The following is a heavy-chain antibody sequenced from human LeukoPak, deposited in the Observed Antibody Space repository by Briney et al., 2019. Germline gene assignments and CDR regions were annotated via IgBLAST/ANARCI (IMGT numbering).Heavy chain of an antibody. J-gene: IGHJ4*02. D-gene: IGHD7-27*01. Sequence: SETLSLTCTVSGSSISSGGYYWSWIRQPPGKGLEWIGYIYHSGSTYYNPSLKSRVTISVDRSKNQFSLKLSSVTAADTAVYYCARLPGDLAPAAVDYWGQGTLVTVSS. CDR3: ARLPGDLAPAAVDY. CDR2: IYHSGST. V-gene: IGHV4-30-2*01. CDR1: GSSISSGGYY.